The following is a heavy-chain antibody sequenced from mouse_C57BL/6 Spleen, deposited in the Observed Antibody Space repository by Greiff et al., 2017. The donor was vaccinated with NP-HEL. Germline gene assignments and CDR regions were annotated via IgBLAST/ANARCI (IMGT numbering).Heavy chain of an antibody. V-gene: IGHV14-4*01. D-gene: IGHD1-1*01. J-gene: IGHJ1*03. CDR1: GFNIKDDY. CDR3: TSLYYGSSDWYFDV. Sequence: EVQLQQSGAELVRPGASVKLSCTASGFNIKDDYMHWVKQRPEPGLAWIGWIDPENGDTEYASKFQGKATITADTSSNTAYLQLSSLTSEDTAVYYCTSLYYGSSDWYFDVWGTGTTVTVSS. CDR2: IDPENGDT.